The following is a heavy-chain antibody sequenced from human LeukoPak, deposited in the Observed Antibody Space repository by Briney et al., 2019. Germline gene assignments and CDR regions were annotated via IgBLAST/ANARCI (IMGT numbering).Heavy chain of an antibody. Sequence: ETLSLTCTVSGGSISSSSYYWGWIRQPPGKGLEWIESIYYSGSTYYNPSLKSRVTISVDTSKNQFSLKLSSVTAADTAVYYCARDWGMYNWFDPWGQGTLVTVSS. J-gene: IGHJ5*02. CDR2: IYYSGST. CDR3: ARDWGMYNWFDP. D-gene: IGHD3-16*01. CDR1: GGSISSSSYY. V-gene: IGHV4-39*07.